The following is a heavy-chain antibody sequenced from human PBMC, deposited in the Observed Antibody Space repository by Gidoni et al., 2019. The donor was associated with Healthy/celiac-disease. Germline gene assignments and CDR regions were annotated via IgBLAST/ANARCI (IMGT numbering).Heavy chain of an antibody. CDR2: FDPEDGET. J-gene: IGHJ3*02. CDR1: GYTLTELS. Sequence: QVQLVQSGAEVQKPGASVKVSCKVSGYTLTELSMHWVRQAPGKGLEGMGGFDPEDGETIYAQKFQGRVTMTEDTSTDTAYMELSSLRSEDTAVYYCATVGGRAAAGFDAFDIWGQGTMVTVSS. CDR3: ATVGGRAAAGFDAFDI. D-gene: IGHD6-13*01. V-gene: IGHV1-24*01.